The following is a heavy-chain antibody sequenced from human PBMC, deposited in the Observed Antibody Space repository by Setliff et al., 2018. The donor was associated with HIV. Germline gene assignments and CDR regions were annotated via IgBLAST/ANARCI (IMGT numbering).Heavy chain of an antibody. J-gene: IGHJ4*02. CDR2: IYSSGST. CDR1: GGSISSGSYY. CDR3: ARVWGWDYGSESYDDY. Sequence: SETLSLTCTVSGGSISSGSYYWSWIRQPAGKGLEWIGYIYSSGSTNYNPSLLSRVTMSIDKSKNQFSLRLRSVTAADTAVYYCARVWGWDYGSESYDDYWGQGTLVTVSS. D-gene: IGHD3-10*01. V-gene: IGHV4-61*10.